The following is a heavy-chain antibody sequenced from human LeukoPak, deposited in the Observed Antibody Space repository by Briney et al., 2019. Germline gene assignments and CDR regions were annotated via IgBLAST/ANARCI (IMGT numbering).Heavy chain of an antibody. CDR3: ARDWDGWAGVALGWFDP. Sequence: SVKVSCKASGGTFSSYAISWVRQAPGQGLEWMGGIIPIFGTANYAQKFQGRVTITADESTSTAYMELSSLRSEDTAVYYCARDWDGWAGVALGWFDPWGQGTLVTVSS. J-gene: IGHJ5*02. V-gene: IGHV1-69*01. CDR1: GGTFSSYA. CDR2: IIPIFGTA. D-gene: IGHD3-3*01.